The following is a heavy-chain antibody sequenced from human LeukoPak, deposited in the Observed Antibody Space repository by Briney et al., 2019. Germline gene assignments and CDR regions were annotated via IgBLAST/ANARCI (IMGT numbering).Heavy chain of an antibody. CDR1: GFTFSSYS. V-gene: IGHV3-74*01. CDR2: INSDGSST. Sequence: GGSLRLSCAASGFTFSSYSMNWVRQAPGKGLVWVSRINSDGSSTSYADSVKGRFTISRDNAKNTLYLQMNSLRAEDTAVYYCARGASGYYLGNGAFDIWGQGTMVTVSS. J-gene: IGHJ3*02. CDR3: ARGASGYYLGNGAFDI. D-gene: IGHD3-22*01.